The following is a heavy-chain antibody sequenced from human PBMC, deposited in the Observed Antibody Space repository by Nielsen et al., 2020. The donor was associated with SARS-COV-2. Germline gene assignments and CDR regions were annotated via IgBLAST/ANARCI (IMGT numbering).Heavy chain of an antibody. CDR1: GYSFTSYW. J-gene: IGHJ5*02. V-gene: IGHV5-51*01. Sequence: KVSSKGSGYSFTSYWIGWVRQMPGKGLEWMGIIYPGDSDTRYSPSFQGQVTISADKSISTAYLQWSSLKASDTAMYYCARLPEKIVVVPAAPFDPWGQGTLVTVSS. D-gene: IGHD2-2*01. CDR3: ARLPEKIVVVPAAPFDP. CDR2: IYPGDSDT.